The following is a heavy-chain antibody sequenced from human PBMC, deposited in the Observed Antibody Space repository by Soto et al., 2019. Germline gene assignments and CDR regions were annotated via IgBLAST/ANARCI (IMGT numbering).Heavy chain of an antibody. Sequence: PGESLKISCRASGYSFKTFWLGWVRQMPGKGLEWMAMIYPDDSHTKYSPSFQGQVTIAVDRSITTAYLQWRSLRASDSGMFYCARVRNNGGDGFFDLWGQGTLVTV. CDR3: ARVRNNGGDGFFDL. D-gene: IGHD2-8*01. CDR2: IYPDDSHT. V-gene: IGHV5-51*01. J-gene: IGHJ4*02. CDR1: GYSFKTFW.